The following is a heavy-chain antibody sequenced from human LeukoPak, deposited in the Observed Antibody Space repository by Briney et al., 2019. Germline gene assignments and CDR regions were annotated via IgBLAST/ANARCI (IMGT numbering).Heavy chain of an antibody. CDR2: INHSGST. Sequence: SETLSLTCAVYGGSFSGYYWSWIRQPPGKGLEWIGEINHSGSTNYNPSLKSRVTISVDTSKNQFSLKLSSVTAADTAVYYCARTPPSPYDILTGYYHWGQGTLVTVSS. CDR1: GGSFSGYY. J-gene: IGHJ4*02. CDR3: ARTPPSPYDILTGYYH. V-gene: IGHV4-34*01. D-gene: IGHD3-9*01.